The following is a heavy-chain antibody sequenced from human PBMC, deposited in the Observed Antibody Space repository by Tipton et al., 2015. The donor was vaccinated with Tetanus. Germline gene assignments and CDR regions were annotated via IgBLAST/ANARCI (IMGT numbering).Heavy chain of an antibody. CDR1: EFSFSSYW. Sequence: SLRLSCAASEFSFSSYWMHWVRQVPGRGLVWVSRINSDGSSTDYADSVKGRFTISRDNGKNTLYLQMDSLRAEDTAVYYCARDGSYVGTLISDYWGQGTQVTVSS. D-gene: IGHD3-16*01. CDR2: INSDGSST. J-gene: IGHJ4*02. V-gene: IGHV3-74*01. CDR3: ARDGSYVGTLISDY.